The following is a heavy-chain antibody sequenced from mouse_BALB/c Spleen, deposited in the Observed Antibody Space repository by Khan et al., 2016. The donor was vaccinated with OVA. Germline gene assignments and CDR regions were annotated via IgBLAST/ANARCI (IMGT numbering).Heavy chain of an antibody. CDR3: ARWFTY. CDR2: ISYSGST. V-gene: IGHV3-2*02. J-gene: IGHJ3*01. CDR1: GYSITSDYA. Sequence: EVQLQESGPGLVKPSQSLSLTCTVTGYSITSDYAWNWLRQFPGNKLEWMGYISYSGSTTYNPSLKSRISITRDTSKNQFFLQLNSVTTEDTATYYSARWFTYWGQGTLVTVSA.